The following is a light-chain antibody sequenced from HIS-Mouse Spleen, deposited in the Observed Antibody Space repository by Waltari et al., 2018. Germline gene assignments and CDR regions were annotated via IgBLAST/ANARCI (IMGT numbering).Light chain of an antibody. CDR1: QGISSY. CDR3: QQLNSYPPT. J-gene: IGKJ1*01. V-gene: IGKV1-9*01. CDR2: AAS. Sequence: DIQLTQSPSFLSASVGDRVTITCRASQGISSYLAWYQQKPGKAPKLLIYAASTLQSEVQSSFSGSGSGTEFTLTISSLQPEDFATYYCQQLNSYPPTFGQGTKVEIK.